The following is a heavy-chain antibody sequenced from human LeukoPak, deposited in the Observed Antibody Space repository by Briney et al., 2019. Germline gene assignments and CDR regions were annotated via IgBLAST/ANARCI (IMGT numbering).Heavy chain of an antibody. CDR3: ARAPTYYYDSSGYYVALREYYFDY. V-gene: IGHV4-39*07. CDR1: GGSISSSSYY. Sequence: ASETLSLTCTVSGGSISSSSYYWGWIRQPPGKGLEWIGSIYYSGSTYYNPSRKSRVTISVYTSKNQFSLKLSSVTAADTAVYYCARAPTYYYDSSGYYVALREYYFDYWGQGTLVTVSS. CDR2: IYYSGST. J-gene: IGHJ4*02. D-gene: IGHD3-22*01.